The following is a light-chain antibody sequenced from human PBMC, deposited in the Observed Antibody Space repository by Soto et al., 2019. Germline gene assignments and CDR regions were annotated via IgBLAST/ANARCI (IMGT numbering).Light chain of an antibody. CDR2: GAS. V-gene: IGKV3-20*01. CDR1: QSVSSSY. J-gene: IGKJ4*01. Sequence: EIVLTQSPGTLSLSPGERATLSCRASQSVSSSYLAWYQQKPGQAPRLLIYGASSRATGIPDRFSGSGSGTDFTLTISRLEPEDWAVYYCQQYGSSLLTFGGGTKVELK. CDR3: QQYGSSLLT.